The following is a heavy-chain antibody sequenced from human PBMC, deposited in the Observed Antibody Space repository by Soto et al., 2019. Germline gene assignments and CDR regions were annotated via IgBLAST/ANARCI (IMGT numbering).Heavy chain of an antibody. D-gene: IGHD3-10*01. Sequence: TLSLTCTVSGGSISSSSYYWGWIRQPPGKGLEWIGSIYYSGSTYYNPSLKSRVTISVDTSKNQFSLKLSSVTAADTAVYYCARRYYGSELYYYYYYYMDVWGKGTTVTVSS. J-gene: IGHJ6*03. CDR1: GGSISSSSYY. CDR3: ARRYYGSELYYYYYYYMDV. V-gene: IGHV4-39*01. CDR2: IYYSGST.